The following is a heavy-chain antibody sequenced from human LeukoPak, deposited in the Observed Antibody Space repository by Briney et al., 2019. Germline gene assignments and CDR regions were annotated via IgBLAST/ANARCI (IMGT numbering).Heavy chain of an antibody. CDR2: ISAYNGNT. V-gene: IGHV1-18*01. Sequence: ASVKVSCKASGYTFTSYGISWVRQAPGQGLEWMGWISAYNGNTNPAQKLQGRVTMTTDTSTSTAYMELRSLRSDDTAVYYCARDVNDSSGSLFGYWGQGTLVTVSS. D-gene: IGHD3-22*01. CDR1: GYTFTSYG. J-gene: IGHJ4*02. CDR3: ARDVNDSSGSLFGY.